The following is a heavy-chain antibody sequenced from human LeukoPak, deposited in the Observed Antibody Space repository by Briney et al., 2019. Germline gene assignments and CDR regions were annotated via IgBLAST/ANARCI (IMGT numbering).Heavy chain of an antibody. D-gene: IGHD2/OR15-2a*01. V-gene: IGHV1-46*01. Sequence: ASVKVSCKASGYTFTSYYMHWVRQAPGQGLEWMGIINPSGGSTSYAQKFQGRVTMTRDTSTSTVYMELSRLRSDDTAVYYCARDLIRAFDIWGQGTMVTVSS. CDR1: GYTFTSYY. J-gene: IGHJ3*02. CDR2: INPSGGST. CDR3: ARDLIRAFDI.